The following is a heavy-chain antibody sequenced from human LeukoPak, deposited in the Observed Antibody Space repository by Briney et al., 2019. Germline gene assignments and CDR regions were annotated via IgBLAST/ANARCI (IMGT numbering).Heavy chain of an antibody. V-gene: IGHV4-4*07. CDR2: IYTSGST. Sequence: SETLSLTCTVSGGSISSYYWSWIRQPAGKGLEWIGRIYTSGSTNYNPSLKSRVTMSVDTSKNQFSLKLSSVTAADTAVYYCARDRLYYYGSGSYYNWFDPWGQGTLVTVSS. CDR3: ARDRLYYYGSGSYYNWFDP. D-gene: IGHD3-10*01. CDR1: GGSISSYY. J-gene: IGHJ5*02.